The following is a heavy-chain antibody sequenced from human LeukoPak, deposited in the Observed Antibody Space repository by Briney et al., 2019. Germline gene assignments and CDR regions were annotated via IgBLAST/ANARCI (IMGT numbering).Heavy chain of an antibody. V-gene: IGHV4-31*03. J-gene: IGHJ3*02. D-gene: IGHD3-10*01. CDR2: IYYSGNT. CDR3: AREGTAHAFDM. Sequence: SQTLSLTCTVSGDSIFSASYYWGWLRQPPGRSLEWIVFIYYSGNTYYSSSLRSRISISIYTSNNQFSLSLSSVTVADTAVYYCAREGTAHAFDMWGRGTMVTVSS. CDR1: GDSIFSASYY.